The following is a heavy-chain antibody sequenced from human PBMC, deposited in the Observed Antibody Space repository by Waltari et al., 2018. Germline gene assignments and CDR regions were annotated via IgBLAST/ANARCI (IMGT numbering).Heavy chain of an antibody. V-gene: IGHV1-69*13. J-gene: IGHJ4*02. CDR1: GGTSSSYG. CDR2: SIPICGTA. D-gene: IGHD3-10*01. Sequence: QVQLVQSGAEVKKPGSSVKVSCKASGGTSSSYGISWVRQAPGHGLEWMGRSIPICGTANDPQKFQGRVTITADKSTSTAYMELSSLGSEDTAVYYCARDLTGWELIWGYWGQGTLVTVSS. CDR3: ARDLTGWELIWGY.